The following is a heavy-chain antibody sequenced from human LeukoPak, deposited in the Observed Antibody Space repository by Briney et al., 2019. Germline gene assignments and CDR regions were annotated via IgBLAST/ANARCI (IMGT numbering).Heavy chain of an antibody. CDR2: FYPEDGET. CDR3: ATEPDYYDSSGYTRVSDY. CDR1: GYTLTELS. V-gene: IGHV1-24*01. Sequence: ASVKVSCKVSGYTLTELSMHWVRQAPGKGLEWMGGFYPEDGETIYAQKLQGRVTMTEDTSTDTAYMELSRLRSEDTVVYYCATEPDYYDSSGYTRVSDYWGQGTLVTVSS. J-gene: IGHJ4*02. D-gene: IGHD3-22*01.